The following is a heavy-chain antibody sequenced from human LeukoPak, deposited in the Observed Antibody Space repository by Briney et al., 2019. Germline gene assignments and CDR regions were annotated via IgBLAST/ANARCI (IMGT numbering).Heavy chain of an antibody. CDR1: GFSFSSYS. D-gene: IGHD3-22*01. V-gene: IGHV3-30-3*01. Sequence: GGSLRLSCTASGFSFSSYSMNWVRQAPGKGLEWVAVISYDGSNKYYADSVKGRFTISRDNSKNTLYLQMNSLRAEDTAVYYCARGDPYYYDSSLTQWGANWGQGTLVTVSS. J-gene: IGHJ4*02. CDR2: ISYDGSNK. CDR3: ARGDPYYYDSSLTQWGAN.